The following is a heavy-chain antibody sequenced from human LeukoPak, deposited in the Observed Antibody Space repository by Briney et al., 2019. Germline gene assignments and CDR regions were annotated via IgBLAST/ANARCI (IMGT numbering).Heavy chain of an antibody. J-gene: IGHJ4*02. Sequence: ASVKVSCEASGFTFTSSAVQWVRQARGQRLEWIGWIVVGSGNTNYAQKFQERVTITRDMSTSTAYMELSSLRSEDTAVYYCAADFYDSSGYPFGRDYWGQGTLVTVSS. CDR3: AADFYDSSGYPFGRDY. D-gene: IGHD3-22*01. CDR1: GFTFTSSA. CDR2: IVVGSGNT. V-gene: IGHV1-58*01.